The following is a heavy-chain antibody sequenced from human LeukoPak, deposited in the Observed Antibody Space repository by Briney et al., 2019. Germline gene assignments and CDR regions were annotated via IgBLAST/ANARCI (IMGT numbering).Heavy chain of an antibody. Sequence: PSETLSLTCTVSGGSIINHYWSWIRQPAGKGLEWIGRIYSSGSANYSPSLKSRVSMSIDTSNNHISLNLASVTAADTALYFCARDVRYASGWSTPESWGQGTLVTVSS. J-gene: IGHJ5*02. D-gene: IGHD6-19*01. V-gene: IGHV4-4*07. CDR2: IYSSGSA. CDR3: ARDVRYASGWSTPES. CDR1: GGSIINHY.